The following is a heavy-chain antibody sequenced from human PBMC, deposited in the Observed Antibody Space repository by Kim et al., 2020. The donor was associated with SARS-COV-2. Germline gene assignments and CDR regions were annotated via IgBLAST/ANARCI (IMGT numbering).Heavy chain of an antibody. D-gene: IGHD2-2*01. CDR1: GYTFTRYY. CDR3: ALAPAAKETLNFDY. V-gene: IGHV1-46*03. Sequence: ASVKVSCKASGYTFTRYYMHWVRQAPGQGLEWMGIINPSAGSTSYPQKFPDRVIMTRDTSTSTVYMDLSSLRSEDTAVYYCALAPAAKETLNFDYWGQGTLVTVSS. CDR2: INPSAGST. J-gene: IGHJ4*02.